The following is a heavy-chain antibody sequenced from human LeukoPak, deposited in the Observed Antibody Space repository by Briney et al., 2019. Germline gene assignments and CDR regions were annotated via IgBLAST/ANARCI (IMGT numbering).Heavy chain of an antibody. CDR1: GFTFSGFR. V-gene: IGHV3-74*01. CDR2: INSDGSST. CDR3: SRRSGSGPFDY. J-gene: IGHJ4*02. Sequence: PGGSLRLSCAASGFTFSGFRMHWVRQAPGKGLVWVSRINSDGSSTTYADSVKGRYTISRDNANNTLYLQMNSLRAEDTAVYDCSRRSGSGPFDYWGQGTLVTVSS. D-gene: IGHD6-19*01.